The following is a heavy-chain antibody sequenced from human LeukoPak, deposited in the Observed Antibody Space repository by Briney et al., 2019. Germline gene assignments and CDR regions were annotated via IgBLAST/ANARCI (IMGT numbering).Heavy chain of an antibody. CDR2: ISSSSSTI. CDR1: GFTFSSYS. CDR3: AREGYYYGSGIQNWFDP. Sequence: QPGGSLRLSCAASGFTFSSYSMNWVRQAPGKGLEWVSYISSSSSTIYYADSVKGRFTISRDNAKNSLYLQMNSLRDEDTAVYYCAREGYYYGSGIQNWFDPWGQGTLVTVSS. J-gene: IGHJ5*02. D-gene: IGHD3-10*01. V-gene: IGHV3-48*02.